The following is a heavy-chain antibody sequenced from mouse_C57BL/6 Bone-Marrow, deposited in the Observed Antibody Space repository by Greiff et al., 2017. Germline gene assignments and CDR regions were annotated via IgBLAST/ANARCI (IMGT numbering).Heavy chain of an antibody. D-gene: IGHD2-4*01. CDR1: GFTFSDYG. CDR2: ISSGSSTI. J-gene: IGHJ2*01. CDR3: AREYDYTFDY. V-gene: IGHV5-17*01. Sequence: EVKLVESGGGLVKPGGSLKLSCAASGFTFSDYGMHWVRQAPEKGLEWVAYISSGSSTIYYADTVKGRFTISRDNAKNTLFLQMTSLRSEDTAMYYCAREYDYTFDYWGQGTTLTVAS.